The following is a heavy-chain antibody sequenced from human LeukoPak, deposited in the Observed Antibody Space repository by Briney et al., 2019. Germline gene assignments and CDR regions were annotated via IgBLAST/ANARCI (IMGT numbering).Heavy chain of an antibody. J-gene: IGHJ4*02. CDR3: ATSTAGRWYRDSHYFDY. CDR1: GFTFSSYA. D-gene: IGHD4-23*01. Sequence: GGSLRLSCAASGFTFSSYAMHRVRQAPGKGLEWVAVISYDGSNKYYADSVKGRFTISRDNSKNTLYLQMNSLRAEDTAVYYCATSTAGRWYRDSHYFDYWGQGILVTVSS. V-gene: IGHV3-30-3*01. CDR2: ISYDGSNK.